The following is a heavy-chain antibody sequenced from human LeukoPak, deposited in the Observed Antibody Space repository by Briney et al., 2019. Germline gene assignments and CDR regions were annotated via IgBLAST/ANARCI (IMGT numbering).Heavy chain of an antibody. Sequence: GGSLRLSCAASGFTFSSYSMNWVRQAPGKGLEWVSSISSSSSYIYYADSVKGRFTISRDNAKNSLYLQMNSLRAEDTAVYYCAREPYGSGSYYDYWGQGTLVTVSS. CDR3: AREPYGSGSYYDY. J-gene: IGHJ4*02. V-gene: IGHV3-21*01. D-gene: IGHD3-10*01. CDR1: GFTFSSYS. CDR2: ISSSSSYI.